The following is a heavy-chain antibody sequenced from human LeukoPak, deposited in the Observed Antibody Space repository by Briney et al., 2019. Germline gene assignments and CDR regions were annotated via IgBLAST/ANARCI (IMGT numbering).Heavy chain of an antibody. J-gene: IGHJ3*02. D-gene: IGHD1-26*01. V-gene: IGHV1-3*03. CDR2: INAGNGNT. CDR1: GYTFTSYA. CDR3: AREKGIVGATGRGYAFDI. Sequence: ASVKVSCKASGYTFTSYAMHWVRQAPGQRLEWMGWINAGNGNTKYSQEFQGRVTMTRDMSTSTVYMELSSLRSEDTAVYYCAREKGIVGATGRGYAFDIWGQGTMVTVSS.